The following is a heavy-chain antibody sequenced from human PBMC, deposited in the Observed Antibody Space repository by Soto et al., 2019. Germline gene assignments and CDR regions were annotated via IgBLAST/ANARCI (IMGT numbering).Heavy chain of an antibody. V-gene: IGHV3-30*18. CDR3: TKSPEPSGDPSDY. CDR2: ISDAGSTK. D-gene: IGHD4-17*01. CDR1: GFTFSNYG. Sequence: GGSLRLSCAASGFTFSNYGMHWVRQAPGKGLEWVALISDAGSTKYYGDSVKGRFTVSRDNSKNTLYLRMNSLRAEDTAVYYCTKSPEPSGDPSDYWGQGTLVTVSS. J-gene: IGHJ4*02.